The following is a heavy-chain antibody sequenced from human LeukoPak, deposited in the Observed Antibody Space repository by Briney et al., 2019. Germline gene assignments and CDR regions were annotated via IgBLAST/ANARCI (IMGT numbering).Heavy chain of an antibody. V-gene: IGHV3-66*01. Sequence: GGSLRLSCAASGFTVSSNYMSWVRQAPGKGLEWVSVIYSGGSTYNADSVKGRFTISRDNSKNTLYLQMNSLRAEDTAVYYCARGTDMVRGVIFGEQGVHYFDHWGQGTLVTVSS. CDR1: GFTVSSNY. CDR2: IYSGGST. D-gene: IGHD3-10*01. CDR3: ARGTDMVRGVIFGEQGVHYFDH. J-gene: IGHJ4*02.